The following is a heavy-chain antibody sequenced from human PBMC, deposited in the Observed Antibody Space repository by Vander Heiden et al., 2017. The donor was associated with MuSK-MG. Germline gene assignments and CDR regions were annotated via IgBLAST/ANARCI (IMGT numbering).Heavy chain of an antibody. CDR3: ARGGGNYFDY. J-gene: IGHJ4*02. D-gene: IGHD1-26*01. CDR2: IWYDGRKK. CDR1: TFTFSSYA. V-gene: IGHV3-33*01. Sequence: QVQLVESGGGVVQPGRSLRLSCAASTFTFSSYAMHWVRQAPGKGLEWVAVIWYDGRKKEEADSVKGRFTISRDNSKNTLYMKMKRLRAEDTALYDGARGGGNYFDYWSQGTMVTVCS.